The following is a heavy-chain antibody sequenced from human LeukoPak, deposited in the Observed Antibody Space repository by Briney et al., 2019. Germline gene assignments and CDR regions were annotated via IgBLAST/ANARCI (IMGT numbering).Heavy chain of an antibody. CDR1: GGSFSGYY. CDR3: ARGRYSSGYHNWFDP. V-gene: IGHV4-34*01. J-gene: IGHJ5*02. Sequence: KPSETLSLTCAVYGGSFSGYYWSWIRQPPGKGLEWIGEINHSGSTNYNPSLKSRVTISVDTSKNQFSLKLSSVTAADTAVYYCARGRYSSGYHNWFDPWGQGTLVTVSS. CDR2: INHSGST. D-gene: IGHD3-22*01.